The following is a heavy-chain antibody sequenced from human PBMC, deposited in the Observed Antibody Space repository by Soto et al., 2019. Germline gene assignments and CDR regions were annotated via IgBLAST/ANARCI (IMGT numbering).Heavy chain of an antibody. D-gene: IGHD6-6*01. CDR1: GYTSTSYA. V-gene: IGHV1-3*01. CDR3: ARAGSSRRFDY. J-gene: IGHJ4*02. Sequence: ASVKVSCKASGYTSTSYAMHWVRQAPGQRLEWMGWINAGNGNTKYSQKFQGRVTITRDTSASTAYMELSSLRSEDTAVYYCARAGSSRRFDYWGQGTLVTVSS. CDR2: INAGNGNT.